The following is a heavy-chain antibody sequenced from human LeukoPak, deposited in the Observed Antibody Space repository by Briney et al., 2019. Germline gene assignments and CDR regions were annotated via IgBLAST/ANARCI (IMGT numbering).Heavy chain of an antibody. Sequence: SETVSLTCSGCGWFVSIGTYYWIWTRQPPGKGLEWLGYIWYRGCAKYNPSLKSRVTISVDTSKNQFSLKLISVTAADTAVYYCAREAAYYNPGSRPIDSWAQGTLVTVSS. CDR1: GWFVSIGTYY. CDR3: AREAAYYNPGSRPIDS. CDR2: IWYRGCA. D-gene: IGHD3-10*01. V-gene: IGHV4-61*01. J-gene: IGHJ4*02.